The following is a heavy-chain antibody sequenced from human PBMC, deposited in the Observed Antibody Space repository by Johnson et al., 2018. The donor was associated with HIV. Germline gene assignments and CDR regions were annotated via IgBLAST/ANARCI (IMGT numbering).Heavy chain of an antibody. J-gene: IGHJ3*02. CDR3: AKDQGKAVAAPDAFDI. D-gene: IGHD6-19*01. V-gene: IGHV3-23*04. CDR2: ICTAGDT. Sequence: VQLVESGGGVVQPGRSLRLSCAASRFTFNRYAMSWVRQAPVKGLEWVSAICTAGDTYYPGSVKGRFTISRDNSKNTLYLQMNSLSAEDTAVYYCAKDQGKAVAAPDAFDIWGQGTMVTVSS. CDR1: RFTFNRYA.